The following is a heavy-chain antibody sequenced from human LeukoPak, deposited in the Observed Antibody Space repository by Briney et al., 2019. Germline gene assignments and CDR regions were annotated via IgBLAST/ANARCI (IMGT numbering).Heavy chain of an antibody. CDR3: ARGSYDSSGYLFDY. CDR1: GFTFSGYA. V-gene: IGHV3-30-3*01. J-gene: IGHJ4*02. CDR2: ISYDGSNK. D-gene: IGHD3-22*01. Sequence: PGRSLRLSCAASGFTFSGYAMHWVRQAPGKGLEWVAVISYDGSNKYYADSVKGRFTISRDNSKNTLYLQMNSLRAEDTAVYYCARGSYDSSGYLFDYWGQGTLVTVSS.